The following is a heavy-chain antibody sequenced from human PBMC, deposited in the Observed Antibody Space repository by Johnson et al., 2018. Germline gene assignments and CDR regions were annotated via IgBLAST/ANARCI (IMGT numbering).Heavy chain of an antibody. V-gene: IGHV1-69*12. J-gene: IGHJ4*02. CDR3: ARVGADDFWSGYYYFDY. Sequence: QVQLVQSGAEVKKPGSSVKVSCKASGGTFSSYAISWVRQAPGQGLEWMGGIIPIFGTANYAQKFQGRVTITADESTSTAYMELSSLRSEDTAVYYCARVGADDFWSGYYYFDYWGQGTLVTVSS. CDR1: GGTFSSYA. D-gene: IGHD3-3*01. CDR2: IIPIFGTA.